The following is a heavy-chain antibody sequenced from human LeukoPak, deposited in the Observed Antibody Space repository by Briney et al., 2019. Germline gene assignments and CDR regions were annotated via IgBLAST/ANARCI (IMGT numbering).Heavy chain of an antibody. D-gene: IGHD3-3*01. V-gene: IGHV3-11*01. J-gene: IGHJ4*02. CDR3: ARTSTYCDFWSGYSN. Sequence: GGSLRLSCAASGFTFSDYYMSWIRQAPGKGLEWVSYISSSGSTIYYADSVRGRFTISRDNAKNSLYLQMNSLRAEDTAVYYCARTSTYCDFWSGYSNWGQGTLVTVSS. CDR2: ISSSGSTI. CDR1: GFTFSDYY.